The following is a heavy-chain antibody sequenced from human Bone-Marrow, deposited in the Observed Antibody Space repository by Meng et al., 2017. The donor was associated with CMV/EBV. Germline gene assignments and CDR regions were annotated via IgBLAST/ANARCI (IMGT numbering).Heavy chain of an antibody. Sequence: SETLSLTCAVYGGSFSGYYWSWIRQPPGKGLEWIGEINHRGSTNYNPSLNSRVAISLDTSKNQFSLKLSSVTAADTAVYYCARVTDWNTYLGWFDPWGQGTRVTVSS. CDR1: GGSFSGYY. D-gene: IGHD1/OR15-1a*01. J-gene: IGHJ5*02. V-gene: IGHV4-34*01. CDR2: INHRGST. CDR3: ARVTDWNTYLGWFDP.